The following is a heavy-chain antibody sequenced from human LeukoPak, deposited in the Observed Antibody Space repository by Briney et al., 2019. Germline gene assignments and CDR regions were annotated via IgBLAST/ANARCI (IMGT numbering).Heavy chain of an antibody. CDR3: ARDHDSDYDFWSGLNY. Sequence: ASVKVSCKASGYTFTSYGISWVRQAPGQGLEWMGWISAYNGNTNYAQKFQGRVTITADKSTSTAYMELSSLRSEDTAVYYCARDHDSDYDFWSGLNYWGQGTLVTVSS. D-gene: IGHD3-3*01. CDR2: ISAYNGNT. CDR1: GYTFTSYG. V-gene: IGHV1-18*01. J-gene: IGHJ4*02.